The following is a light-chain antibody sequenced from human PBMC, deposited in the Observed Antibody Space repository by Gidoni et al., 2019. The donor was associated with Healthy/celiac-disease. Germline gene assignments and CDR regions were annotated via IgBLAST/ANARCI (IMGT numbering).Light chain of an antibody. Sequence: HSALTQPASVSGSSGQSITISCTGTSSYVGSYNLLSWYQQHPGKAPKLMIYEGSKRTSGVSNLFSGSKAGNTASLTISGLQAEDEADYYCCSYAGSSTFVVFGGGTKLTVL. CDR2: EGS. J-gene: IGLJ2*01. V-gene: IGLV2-23*03. CDR1: SSYVGSYNL. CDR3: CSYAGSSTFVV.